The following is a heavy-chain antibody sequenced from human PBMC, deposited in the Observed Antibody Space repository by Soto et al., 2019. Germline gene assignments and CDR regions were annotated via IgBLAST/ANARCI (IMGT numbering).Heavy chain of an antibody. CDR2: IIPIFGTA. CDR3: ARAVGITIFGVVTIYGMDV. CDR1: GGTFSSYA. Sequence: QVQLVQSGAEVKKPGSSVKVSCKASGGTFSSYAISWVRQAPGQGLEWMGGIIPIFGTANYAQKLQGRVTITADESTSTAYMELSSLRSEDTAVYYCARAVGITIFGVVTIYGMDVWGQGTTVTVSS. D-gene: IGHD3-3*01. V-gene: IGHV1-69*01. J-gene: IGHJ6*02.